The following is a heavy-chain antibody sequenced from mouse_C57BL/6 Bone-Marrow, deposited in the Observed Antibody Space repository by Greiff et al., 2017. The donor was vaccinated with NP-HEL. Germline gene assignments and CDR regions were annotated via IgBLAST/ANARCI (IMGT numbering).Heavy chain of an antibody. Sequence: EVQLVESGPGLVKPSQSLSLTCSVPGYSITSGYYWNWIRQFPGNKLEWMGYISYDGSNNYNPSLKNRISITRDTSKNQFFLKLNSVTTEDTATYYCARKPFAYWGQGTLVTVSA. J-gene: IGHJ3*01. CDR1: GYSITSGYY. CDR3: ARKPFAY. CDR2: ISYDGSN. V-gene: IGHV3-6*01.